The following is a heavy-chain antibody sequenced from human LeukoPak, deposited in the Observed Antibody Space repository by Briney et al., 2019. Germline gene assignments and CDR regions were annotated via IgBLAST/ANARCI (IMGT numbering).Heavy chain of an antibody. V-gene: IGHV3-23*01. CDR3: ARSIAARPRNFDY. D-gene: IGHD6-6*01. Sequence: GGSLRLSCAASGFTFSSYAMSWVRQAPGKGLDWVSAISGSGGSTYYADSVKGRFTISRDNSKNTLYLQMNSLRAEDTAVYYCARSIAARPRNFDYWGQGTLVTVSS. CDR2: ISGSGGST. J-gene: IGHJ4*02. CDR1: GFTFSSYA.